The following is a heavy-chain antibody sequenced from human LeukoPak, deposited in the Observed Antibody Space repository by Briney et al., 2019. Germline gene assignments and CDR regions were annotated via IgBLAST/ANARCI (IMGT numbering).Heavy chain of an antibody. CDR1: GYSISSGYY. D-gene: IGHD6-19*01. V-gene: IGHV4-38-2*02. CDR2: IHHSGST. J-gene: IGHJ4*02. Sequence: PETLSLTRTVSGYSISSGYYWGWIRQPPGKGRGWIGRIHHSGSTYYNPSLKSRVTISVDTSKNQSSLKLSSVTAADTAVYYCARADSDSSGWYVDYWGQGTLVTVSS. CDR3: ARADSDSSGWYVDY.